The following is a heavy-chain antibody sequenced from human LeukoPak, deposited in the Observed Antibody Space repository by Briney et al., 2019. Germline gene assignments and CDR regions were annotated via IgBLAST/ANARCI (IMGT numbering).Heavy chain of an antibody. CDR3: AKGSGINHYHWIDP. CDR1: EFTFSNYA. Sequence: GGSLRLSCAASEFTFSNYAMNWVRQAPGKGLEWVSGISGGGGSTYYADSVQGRFTISRDNSKNTLYLQMDSLRAEDTALYYCAKGSGINHYHWIDPWGQGTLVTVSS. J-gene: IGHJ5*02. V-gene: IGHV3-23*01. CDR2: ISGGGGST. D-gene: IGHD1-14*01.